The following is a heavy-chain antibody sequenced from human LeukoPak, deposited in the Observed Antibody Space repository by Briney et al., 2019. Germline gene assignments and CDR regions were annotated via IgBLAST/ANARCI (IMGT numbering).Heavy chain of an antibody. Sequence: SETLSLTCTVSGGSISSYYWSWIRQPAGKGLEWIGRIYTSGGTNYNPSLKSRVTMSVDTSKNQFSLKLSSVTAADTAVYYCASERGHIVGAKPHFDYWGQGTLVTVSS. V-gene: IGHV4-4*07. J-gene: IGHJ4*02. CDR3: ASERGHIVGAKPHFDY. CDR1: GGSISSYY. D-gene: IGHD1-26*01. CDR2: IYTSGGT.